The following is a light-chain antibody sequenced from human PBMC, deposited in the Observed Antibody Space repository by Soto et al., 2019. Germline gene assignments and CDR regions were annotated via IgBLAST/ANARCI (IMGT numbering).Light chain of an antibody. CDR3: TSYTARRLYV. J-gene: IGLJ1*01. CDR2: DVG. V-gene: IGLV2-14*03. CDR1: SSDVGGYDY. Sequence: QSALTQPASVSGSPGQSITISCTGTSSDVGGYDYVSWYQQHPGKAPKLLIYDVGNRPSGVSTRFSGSKSGNTASLTISGLQAEDEGDYYCTSYTARRLYVFGSGTKVTVL.